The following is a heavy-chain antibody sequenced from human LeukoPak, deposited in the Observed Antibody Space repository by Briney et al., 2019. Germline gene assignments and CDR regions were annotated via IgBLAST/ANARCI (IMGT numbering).Heavy chain of an antibody. CDR2: INPNSGGT. Sequence: ASVKVSRKASGYTFTGYYMHWVRQAPGQGLEWMGWINPNSGGTNYAQKFRGRVTMTRDTSISTAYMELSRLRSDDTAVYYCARESASDYGDLDYWGQGTLVTVSS. V-gene: IGHV1-2*02. D-gene: IGHD4-17*01. CDR1: GYTFTGYY. J-gene: IGHJ4*02. CDR3: ARESASDYGDLDY.